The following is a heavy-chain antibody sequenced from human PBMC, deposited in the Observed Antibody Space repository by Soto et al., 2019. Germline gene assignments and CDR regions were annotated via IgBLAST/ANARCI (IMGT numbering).Heavy chain of an antibody. J-gene: IGHJ5*02. CDR2: IYYSGST. D-gene: IGHD3-22*01. V-gene: IGHV4-30-4*01. CDR1: GGSISSGDYY. CDR3: AVDSSGYYLHNWFDP. Sequence: QVQLQESGPGLVKPSQTLSLTCTVSGGSISSGDYYWSWIRQPPGKGLEWIGYIYYSGSTYYNPSLKSRVTISVDTSKNQFSLKRSYVTAADTAVYYCAVDSSGYYLHNWFDPWGQGTLVTVSS.